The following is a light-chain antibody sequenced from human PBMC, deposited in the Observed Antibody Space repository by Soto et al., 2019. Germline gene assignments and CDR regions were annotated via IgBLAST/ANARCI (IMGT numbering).Light chain of an antibody. V-gene: IGKV3-11*01. J-gene: IGKJ5*01. CDR2: DAS. CDR1: QSTSSY. Sequence: IFLTQSPSTLAVATVEVATFSCKHSQSTSSYLAWYQQKPGQAPRLLIYDASNRATGIPARFSGSGSGTDFTLTISSLEPEDFAVYYCQQRSNWPSITFGQGTRLEIK. CDR3: QQRSNWPSIT.